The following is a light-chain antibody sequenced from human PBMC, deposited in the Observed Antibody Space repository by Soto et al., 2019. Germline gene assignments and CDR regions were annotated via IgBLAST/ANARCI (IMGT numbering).Light chain of an antibody. V-gene: IGKV3-11*01. CDR2: DVS. J-gene: IGKJ3*01. CDR1: QNVASY. CDR3: QQRSRWPCT. Sequence: EIVLTQSPATLSLSPGESATLSCRASQNVASYLAWFQQKPGQPPRHLVYDVSTRATGIPARFSGSGSETDFTLTISSLDPEDFAFYYCQQRSRWPCTFGPGTKVDIK.